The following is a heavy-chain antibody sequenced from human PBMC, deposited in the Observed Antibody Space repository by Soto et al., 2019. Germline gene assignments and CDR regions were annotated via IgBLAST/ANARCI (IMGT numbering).Heavy chain of an antibody. D-gene: IGHD1-26*01. CDR1: GFTFSSYG. CDR2: IWYDGSNK. J-gene: IGHJ5*02. V-gene: IGHV3-33*01. Sequence: QVQLVESGGGVVQPGRSLRLSCAASGFTFSSYGMHWVRQAPGKGLEWVAVIWYDGSNKYYADSVKGRFTISRDNSKNTLYLQMNSLRAEDTAVYYCARVGAIVGAPFWFDPWGQGTLVTVSS. CDR3: ARVGAIVGAPFWFDP.